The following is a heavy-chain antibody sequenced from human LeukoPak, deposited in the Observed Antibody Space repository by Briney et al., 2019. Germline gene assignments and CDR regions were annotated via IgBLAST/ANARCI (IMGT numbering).Heavy chain of an antibody. Sequence: SVKVSCKASGGTFSSYAISWVRQAPGQGLEWMGGIIPIFGTANYAQKFQVRVTMTRDTSTSTVYMELSSLRSEDTAVYYCAREIGKAGNYWGQGTLVTVSS. J-gene: IGHJ4*02. V-gene: IGHV1-69*05. CDR1: GGTFSSYA. CDR2: IIPIFGTA. CDR3: AREIGKAGNY. D-gene: IGHD1-1*01.